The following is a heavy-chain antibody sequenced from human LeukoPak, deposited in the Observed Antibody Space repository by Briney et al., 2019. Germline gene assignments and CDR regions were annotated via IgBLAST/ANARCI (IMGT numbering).Heavy chain of an antibody. J-gene: IGHJ4*02. V-gene: IGHV4-59*11. Sequence: PSETLSLTCTVSGASSSDHYWNWIRQPPGKGLEWIGYIYHSGTTTYNPSLKSRVTMSIDAPQTQFSLKLSSVTAADTAVYYCARGRRSPPLDYWGQGTLVTVSS. CDR1: GASSSDHY. CDR2: IYHSGTT. D-gene: IGHD3-16*02. CDR3: ARGRRSPPLDY.